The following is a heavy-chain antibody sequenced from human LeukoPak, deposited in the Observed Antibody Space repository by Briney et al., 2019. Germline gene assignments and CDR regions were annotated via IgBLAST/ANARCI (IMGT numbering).Heavy chain of an antibody. J-gene: IGHJ4*02. CDR2: ICYDGSCK. D-gene: IGHD1-1*01. V-gene: IGHV3-33*01. Sequence: GGSLTLSCAASRFTFSNHGMHWVRQAPGKGLEWVAVICYDGSCKYYADSVRGRFTISRDNSKNTLYLQINSLRLEDTAVYYCARDPLENVGLIDYWGQGTLVTVSS. CDR3: ARDPLENVGLIDY. CDR1: RFTFSNHG.